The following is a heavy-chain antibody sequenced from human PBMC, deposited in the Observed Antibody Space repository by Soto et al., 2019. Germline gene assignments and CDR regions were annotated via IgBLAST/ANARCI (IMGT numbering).Heavy chain of an antibody. Sequence: SETLSLTCTVSGGSISSYYWSWIRQPPGKGLEWIGYIYYSGSTNYNPSLKSRVTISVDTSKNQFSLKLSSVTAADTAVYYCASRLGGQWLSNNWFDPWGQGTLVTVS. CDR1: GGSISSYY. D-gene: IGHD6-19*01. CDR3: ASRLGGQWLSNNWFDP. J-gene: IGHJ5*02. V-gene: IGHV4-59*08. CDR2: IYYSGST.